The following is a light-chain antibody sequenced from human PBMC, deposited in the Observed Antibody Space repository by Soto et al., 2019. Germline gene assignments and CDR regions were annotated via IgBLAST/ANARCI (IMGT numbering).Light chain of an antibody. V-gene: IGKV1-27*01. J-gene: IGKJ4*01. Sequence: DIPMTQSPSSLSASVGDRVIITCRASQGIDNYLAWYQQRPGKVPKLLIYAASTLQSGVPSRFSGSGSGTEFTLTISSLQPEDVASYYCQKYEGVPLTFGGGTRVEIK. CDR2: AAS. CDR3: QKYEGVPLT. CDR1: QGIDNY.